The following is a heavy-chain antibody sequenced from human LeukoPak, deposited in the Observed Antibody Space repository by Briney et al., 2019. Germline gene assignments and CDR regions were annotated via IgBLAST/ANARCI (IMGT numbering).Heavy chain of an antibody. J-gene: IGHJ4*02. D-gene: IGHD1-26*01. CDR1: GFTFSSYS. Sequence: SGGSLRLSCAASGFTFSSYSMNWVRQAPGKGLEWVSSISSSSSYIYYADSVKGRFTISRDNAKNSLYLQMNSLRAEDTAVYYCAKDQRLTLYILGIVGTFDYWGQGTLVTVSS. V-gene: IGHV3-21*04. CDR2: ISSSSSYI. CDR3: AKDQRLTLYILGIVGTFDY.